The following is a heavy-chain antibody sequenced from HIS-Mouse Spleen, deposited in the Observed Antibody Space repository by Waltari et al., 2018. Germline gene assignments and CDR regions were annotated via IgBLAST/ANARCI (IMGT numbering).Heavy chain of an antibody. CDR3: AKGNWAFDY. Sequence: EVQLLESGGGLVQPGGSLRLSCAASGFTLSGYAMSWFQAPGKGLEWVSAISGSGGSTYYADSVKGRFTISRDNSKNTLYLQMNSLRAEDTAVYYCAKGNWAFDYWGQGTLVTVSS. J-gene: IGHJ4*02. D-gene: IGHD7-27*01. CDR2: ISGSGGST. V-gene: IGHV3-23*01. CDR1: GFTLSGYA.